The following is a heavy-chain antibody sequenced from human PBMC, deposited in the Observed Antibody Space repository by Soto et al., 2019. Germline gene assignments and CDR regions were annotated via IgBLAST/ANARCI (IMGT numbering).Heavy chain of an antibody. D-gene: IGHD3-10*01. CDR1: GYTFTNYG. J-gene: IGHJ5*02. CDR3: ARGVGSGSYYNRYNWFDP. V-gene: IGHV1-18*01. Sequence: ASVKVSCKASGYTFTNYGISWVRQAPGQGLEWIGWIKVYNGNTKYAQKVQGRVTMTTDTSTSTAYMELRSLRSDDTAVYYFARGVGSGSYYNRYNWFDPWGQGTLVTVSS. CDR2: IKVYNGNT.